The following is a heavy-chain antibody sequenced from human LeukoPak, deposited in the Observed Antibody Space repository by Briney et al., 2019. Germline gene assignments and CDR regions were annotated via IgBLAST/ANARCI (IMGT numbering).Heavy chain of an antibody. V-gene: IGHV3-30*03. Sequence: YYVDSVKGRFTISRDNSKNTLYLQMNSLRAEDTAVYYCARADCGGDCYPKFYYYYGMDVWGQGTTVTVSS. CDR3: ARADCGGDCYPKFYYYYGMDV. J-gene: IGHJ6*02. D-gene: IGHD2-21*02.